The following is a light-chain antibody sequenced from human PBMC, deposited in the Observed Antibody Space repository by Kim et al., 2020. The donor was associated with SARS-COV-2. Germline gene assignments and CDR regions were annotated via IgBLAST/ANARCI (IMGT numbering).Light chain of an antibody. V-gene: IGLV3-21*04. Sequence: SYELTQPPSVSVAPGKTARITCGGNNIGSKSVHWYQQKPGQAPVLVIYYDSDRPSGIPERFSGSNSGNTATLTISRVEAGDEDDYYCQVWDSRCDYVFGTGTKVTVL. CDR3: QVWDSRCDYV. J-gene: IGLJ1*01. CDR2: YDS. CDR1: NIGSKS.